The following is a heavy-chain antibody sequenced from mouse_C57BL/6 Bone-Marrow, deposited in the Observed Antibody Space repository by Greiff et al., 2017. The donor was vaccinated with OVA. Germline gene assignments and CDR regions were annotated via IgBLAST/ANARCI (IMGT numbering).Heavy chain of an antibody. Sequence: EVQWVESGPGMVKPSQSLSLTCTVTGYSITSGYYWHWIRHFPGNKLEWMGYISYSGSTNYNPSLKSRISITHDTSKNHFFLKLNSVTTEDTATYYCARELRFYYFDYWGQGTTLTVSS. D-gene: IGHD1-1*01. CDR2: ISYSGST. J-gene: IGHJ2*01. CDR1: GYSITSGYY. CDR3: ARELRFYYFDY. V-gene: IGHV3-1*01.